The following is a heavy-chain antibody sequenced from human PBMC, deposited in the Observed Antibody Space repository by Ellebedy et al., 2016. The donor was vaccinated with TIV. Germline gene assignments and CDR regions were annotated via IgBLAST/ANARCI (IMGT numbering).Heavy chain of an antibody. CDR2: ISSGSSTI. CDR3: ARERY. V-gene: IGHV3-48*04. Sequence: GGSLRLSXAASGFTFSSYAMNWVRQAPGKGLEWISYISSGSSTIYYANSVKGRFTISRDNSKNSLYLQMNSLRAEDTAVYYCARERYWGQGTLVTVSS. CDR1: GFTFSSYA. J-gene: IGHJ4*02.